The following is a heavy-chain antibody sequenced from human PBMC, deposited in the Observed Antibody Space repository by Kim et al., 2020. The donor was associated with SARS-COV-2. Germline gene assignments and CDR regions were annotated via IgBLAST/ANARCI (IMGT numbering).Heavy chain of an antibody. J-gene: IGHJ3*02. CDR3: VRDRMGGAFDI. Sequence: GGSLRLSCATSGFTFSAYDMNWVRRAPGKGLEWLSFITKSSTTIYYANPVKGRFTISRDNAKNSLYLQMNSLRDEASALYYCVRDRMGGAFDIWGQGTMV. V-gene: IGHV3-48*02. CDR2: ITKSSTTI. D-gene: IGHD3-16*01. CDR1: GFTFSAYD.